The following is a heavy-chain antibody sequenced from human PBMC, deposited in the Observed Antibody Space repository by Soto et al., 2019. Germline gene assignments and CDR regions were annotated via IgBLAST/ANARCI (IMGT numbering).Heavy chain of an antibody. CDR1: GYTFTTYY. CDR2: ITPIDGST. CDR3: AVAVSTKTAAIDY. V-gene: IGHV1-46*01. J-gene: IGHJ4*02. D-gene: IGHD4-17*01. Sequence: QVQLVQSGAEVKNPGASVKVSCKASGYTFTTYYMHWLRQARGQGLEWMGIITPIDGSTRYDQKFQNRVTMTRDTCKSTVYMELSSLRSEDTAVYYCAVAVSTKTAAIDYWGQGTLVTVSS.